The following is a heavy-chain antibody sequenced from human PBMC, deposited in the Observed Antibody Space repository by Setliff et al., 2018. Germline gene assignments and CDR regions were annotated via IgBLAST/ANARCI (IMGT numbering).Heavy chain of an antibody. CDR3: ARGYSGYDYLKPFDY. V-gene: IGHV4-34*01. Sequence: SETLSLTCAIYGDSFSGYFWSWVRQSPGKGLEWIGEINHSGSTNYNPSLKSRVTISVDTSKNQFSLKLSSVTAADTAVYYCARGYSGYDYLKPFDYWGQGTLVTVSS. D-gene: IGHD5-12*01. J-gene: IGHJ4*02. CDR2: INHSGST. CDR1: GDSFSGYF.